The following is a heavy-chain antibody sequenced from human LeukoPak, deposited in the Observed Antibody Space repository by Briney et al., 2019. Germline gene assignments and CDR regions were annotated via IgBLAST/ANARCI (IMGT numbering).Heavy chain of an antibody. CDR3: ARYFSGRGYSYADGDH. Sequence: ASVKVSCTASGYTFTSYDINWVRQATGQGLEWMGWMNPNSGHTGYAHKFQGRVTMTRDTSIGTAYMELSSLRFEDTAVYYCARYFSGRGYSYADGDHWGQGTLVTVSS. CDR2: MNPNSGHT. CDR1: GYTFTSYD. D-gene: IGHD5-18*01. J-gene: IGHJ4*02. V-gene: IGHV1-8*01.